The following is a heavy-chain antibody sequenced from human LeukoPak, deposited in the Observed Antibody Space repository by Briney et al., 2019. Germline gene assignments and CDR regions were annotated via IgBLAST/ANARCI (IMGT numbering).Heavy chain of an antibody. J-gene: IGHJ4*02. CDR3: ARGRRRWVPTYFDY. Sequence: AGGSLRLSCAGSGFSFSSYSINWVRQAPGKGLEWVSYISTGSTTIYYADSVKGRFTISRDNARNSLYLQMNSLRAEDTAVYYCARGRRRWVPTYFDYWGQGTLVTVSS. V-gene: IGHV3-48*01. D-gene: IGHD4-23*01. CDR2: ISTGSTTI. CDR1: GFSFSSYS.